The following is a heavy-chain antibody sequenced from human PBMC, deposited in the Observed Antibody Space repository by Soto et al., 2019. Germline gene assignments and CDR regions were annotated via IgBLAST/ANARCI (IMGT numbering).Heavy chain of an antibody. D-gene: IGHD3-9*01. CDR1: GYSFTSYW. V-gene: IGHV5-51*01. CDR2: IYPGDSDT. CDR3: ARQATYYDILTGYADFDY. Sequence: GESLKISCKGSGYSFTSYWIGWVRQMPGKGLEWMGIIYPGDSDTRYSPSFQGQVTISADKSISTAYLQWSSLKASDTAMYYCARQATYYDILTGYADFDYWGQGTLVTVSS. J-gene: IGHJ4*02.